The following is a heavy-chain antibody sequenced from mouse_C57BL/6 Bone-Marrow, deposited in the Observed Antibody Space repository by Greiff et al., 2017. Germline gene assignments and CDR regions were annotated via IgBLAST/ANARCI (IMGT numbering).Heavy chain of an antibody. CDR3: ARGGYYVSLAY. CDR1: GYTFTSYW. Sequence: QVQLQQPGAELVRPGSSVKLSCKASGYTFTSYWMHWVKQRPIQGLEWIGNIDPSDSETHYNQQFKDKATLTVDKSSSTAYMQLSSLTSEDSAVYYCARGGYYVSLAYWGQGTLVTVSA. J-gene: IGHJ3*01. V-gene: IGHV1-52*01. CDR2: IDPSDSET. D-gene: IGHD2-3*01.